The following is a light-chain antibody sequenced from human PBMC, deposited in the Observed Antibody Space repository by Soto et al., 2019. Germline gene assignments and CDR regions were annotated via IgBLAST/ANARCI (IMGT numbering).Light chain of an antibody. V-gene: IGKV3-11*01. J-gene: IGKJ5*01. CDR2: DAY. Sequence: EVVLTQSPVTLSLSAGERATLACRASQSFRGLLAWYQQKPGQAPRLLIYDAYNRATGIPPRFSGSGSGTDFTLTISSLEPEDSAVYYCQQRSNWPITCGQGTRLEIK. CDR1: QSFRGL. CDR3: QQRSNWPIT.